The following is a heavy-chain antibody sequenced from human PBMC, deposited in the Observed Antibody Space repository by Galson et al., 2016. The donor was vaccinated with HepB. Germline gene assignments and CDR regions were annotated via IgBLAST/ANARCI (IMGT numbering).Heavy chain of an antibody. V-gene: IGHV5-51*01. J-gene: IGHJ4*02. D-gene: IGHD2-21*02. CDR3: ARQVVPGLSDQ. CDR2: INPGDSDT. CDR1: GYIFTSYW. Sequence: SGAEVKKPGESLKISCKASGYIFTSYWIGWVRQMPGKGLEWMTIINPGDSDTRYSPSFQGQVTISADKSITTAYLRWSSLKASDTAMYYCARQVVPGLSDQWGQGTLVTVSS.